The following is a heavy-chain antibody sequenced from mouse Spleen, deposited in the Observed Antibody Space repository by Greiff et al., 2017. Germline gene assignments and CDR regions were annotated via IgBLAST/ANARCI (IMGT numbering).Heavy chain of an antibody. Sequence: EVMLVESGGGLVKPGGSLKLSCAASGFTFSSYTMSWVRQTPAKRLEWVATISSGGGNTYYPDSVKGRFTISRDNARNTLYLQMSSLRSEDTAMYYCARHGDYDYPAWFAYWGQGTLVTVSA. D-gene: IGHD2-4*01. CDR1: GFTFSSYT. V-gene: IGHV5-9*01. J-gene: IGHJ3*01. CDR2: ISSGGGNT. CDR3: ARHGDYDYPAWFAY.